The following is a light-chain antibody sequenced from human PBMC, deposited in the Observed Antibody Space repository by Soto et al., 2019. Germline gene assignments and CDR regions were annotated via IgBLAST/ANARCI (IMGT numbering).Light chain of an antibody. CDR3: SSSTNTNTLVI. CDR2: EGT. CDR1: SSDIGRYKF. J-gene: IGLJ2*01. Sequence: QSVLTQPASVSGPPGQSITMSCTGTSSDIGRYKFVSWFQQHPGKAPKLLIFEGTSRPSGVSNRFSGSKSGNTASLTISGLQAEDEAIYFCSSSTNTNTLVIFGGGTKVTVL. V-gene: IGLV2-14*01.